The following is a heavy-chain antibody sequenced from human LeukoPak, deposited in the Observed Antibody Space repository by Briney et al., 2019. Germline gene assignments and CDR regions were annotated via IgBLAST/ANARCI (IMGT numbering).Heavy chain of an antibody. CDR3: ARRGWELPDYYYYYMDV. D-gene: IGHD1-26*01. V-gene: IGHV1-18*01. Sequence: ASVKVSCKASGYTFTSYGISWVRQAPGQGLEWMGWISAYNGNTNYAQKLQGRVTMTTDTSTSTAYMELRSLRSDDTAVYYCARRGWELPDYYYYYMDVWGKGTTVTVSS. J-gene: IGHJ6*03. CDR2: ISAYNGNT. CDR1: GYTFTSYG.